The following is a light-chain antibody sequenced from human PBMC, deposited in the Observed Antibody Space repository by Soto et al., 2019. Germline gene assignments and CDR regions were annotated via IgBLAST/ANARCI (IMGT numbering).Light chain of an antibody. CDR3: QQYGSSPPKT. Sequence: EIVLTQSPGTLSLSPGERATLSCRASQSVSSSYLAWYQQQPGQAPRLLIYGASSRATGIPDRFSGSGSGTDFTLTISRLEPEDFAVYYCQQYGSSPPKTFGQGTKVDI. CDR2: GAS. CDR1: QSVSSSY. V-gene: IGKV3-20*01. J-gene: IGKJ1*01.